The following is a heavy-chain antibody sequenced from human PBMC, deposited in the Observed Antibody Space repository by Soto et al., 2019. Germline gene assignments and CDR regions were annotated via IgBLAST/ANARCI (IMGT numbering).Heavy chain of an antibody. D-gene: IGHD1-26*01. CDR3: AKQQMGVIRALDY. Sequence: EVQILQSGGGLEQPGGSLRLSCAASGFTFSNYAMSWIGQAPGKGLEWVSTIRETGNTYYADSVRGRFATSRDNSENTLYLQMSSLRAEDTAVYYCAKQQMGVIRALDYWGQGTLVTVSS. J-gene: IGHJ4*02. CDR1: GFTFSNYA. V-gene: IGHV3-23*01. CDR2: IRETGNT.